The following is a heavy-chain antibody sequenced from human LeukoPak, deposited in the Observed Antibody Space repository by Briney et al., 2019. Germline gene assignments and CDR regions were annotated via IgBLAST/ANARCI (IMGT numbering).Heavy chain of an antibody. CDR3: ARGDYVGLGKQVGATTKFDY. Sequence: GGSLRLSCAASGFTFDDYGMSWVRQAPGKGLEWVSGINWNGGSTGYADSVKGRFTISRDNAKNSLYLQMNSLRAEDTALYYCARGDYVGLGKQVGATTKFDYWGQETLVTVSS. J-gene: IGHJ4*02. CDR2: INWNGGST. CDR1: GFTFDDYG. V-gene: IGHV3-20*04. D-gene: IGHD1-26*01.